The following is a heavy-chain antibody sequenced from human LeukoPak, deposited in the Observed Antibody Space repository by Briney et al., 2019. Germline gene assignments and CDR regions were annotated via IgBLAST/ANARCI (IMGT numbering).Heavy chain of an antibody. D-gene: IGHD3-10*01. V-gene: IGHV1-69*06. Sequence: SVKVSCKASGGTFSSYAISWVRQAPGQGLEWMGGIIPIFGTANYAQKFQGRVTITADKSTSTAYMELSSLRSEDTAVYYCARDSMVRGKPSNWFDPWGQGTLVTVSS. CDR1: GGTFSSYA. CDR2: IIPIFGTA. CDR3: ARDSMVRGKPSNWFDP. J-gene: IGHJ5*02.